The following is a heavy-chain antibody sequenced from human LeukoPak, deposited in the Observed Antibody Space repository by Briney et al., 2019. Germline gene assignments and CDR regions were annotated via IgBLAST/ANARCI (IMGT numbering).Heavy chain of an antibody. D-gene: IGHD3-10*01. J-gene: IGHJ2*01. V-gene: IGHV3-11*04. CDR2: ISSSVGTI. CDR3: ARAGDRWYFDL. Sequence: GGSLRLSCVAYGFTFSDYYMSWVRQAPGKGLEWISYISSSVGTIYYADSVKGRFTTSRDNAKNSLYLQMNSLRAEDTTVYYCARAGDRWYFDLWGRGTLVTVSS. CDR1: GFTFSDYY.